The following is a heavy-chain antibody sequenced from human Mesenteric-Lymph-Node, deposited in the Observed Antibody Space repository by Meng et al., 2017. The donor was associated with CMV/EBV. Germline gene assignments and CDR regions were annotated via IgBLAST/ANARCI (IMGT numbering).Heavy chain of an antibody. V-gene: IGHV3-7*01. D-gene: IGHD5-18*01. CDR1: GFTFSNAW. CDR3: ARELGYRYGVGYYYGMDV. CDR2: IKQDGSEK. J-gene: IGHJ6*02. Sequence: GESLKISCAASGFTFSNAWMSWVRQAPGKGLEWVANIKQDGSEKYYVDSVKGRFTISRDNAKNSLYLQMNSLRAEDTAVYYCARELGYRYGVGYYYGMDVWGHGTTVTVSS.